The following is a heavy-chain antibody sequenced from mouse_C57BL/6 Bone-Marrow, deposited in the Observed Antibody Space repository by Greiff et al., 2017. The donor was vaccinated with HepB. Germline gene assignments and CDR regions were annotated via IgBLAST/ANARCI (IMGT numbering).Heavy chain of an antibody. Sequence: EVQLQQSGPVLVKPGASVKMSCKASGYTFTDYYMNWVKQSHGKSLEWIGVINPYNGGTSYNQKFKGKATLTVDKSSSTAYMELNSLTSEDSAVYYCARLTAQAYYAMDYWGQGTSVTVSS. CDR1: GYTFTDYY. J-gene: IGHJ4*01. CDR3: ARLTAQAYYAMDY. CDR2: INPYNGGT. V-gene: IGHV1-19*01. D-gene: IGHD3-2*02.